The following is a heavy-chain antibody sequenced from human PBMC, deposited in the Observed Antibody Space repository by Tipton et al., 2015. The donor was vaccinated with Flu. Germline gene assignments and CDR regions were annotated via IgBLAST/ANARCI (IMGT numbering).Heavy chain of an antibody. CDR1: GFTLSSYW. V-gene: IGHV3-7*01. CDR3: ARAWAAAGSA. J-gene: IGHJ5*02. CDR2: IKQDGSEK. D-gene: IGHD6-13*01. Sequence: SLRLSCVASGFTLSSYWMSWVRQAPGKGLEWVANIKQDGSEKYYVDSVKGRFIISRDNAKNSLYLQMNSLRSEDTAVYYCARAWAAAGSAWGQGTLVTVFS.